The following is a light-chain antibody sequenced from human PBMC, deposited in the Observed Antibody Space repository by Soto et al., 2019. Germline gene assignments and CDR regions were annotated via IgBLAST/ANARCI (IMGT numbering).Light chain of an antibody. CDR1: QNLGSS. CDR3: QQYNYWPPYT. Sequence: EVGMTQSPATLSASPGERVTLSCRASQNLGSSLAWYQQRPGQAPRLLLYGGSTRATGIPARFSGSGSGTEFTVTISSLQSEDFAVYYCQQYNYWPPYTFGQGTNLEFK. J-gene: IGKJ2*01. CDR2: GGS. V-gene: IGKV3-15*01.